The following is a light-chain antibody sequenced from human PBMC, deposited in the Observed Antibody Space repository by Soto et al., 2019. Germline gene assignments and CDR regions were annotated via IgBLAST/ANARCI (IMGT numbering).Light chain of an antibody. CDR2: EVS. V-gene: IGLV2-14*01. Sequence: QSVLTQPASVSGSPGQSITISCTGTSSDVGGYNYVSWYQQHPGKAPKLMIYEVSNRPSGVSNRFSGSKSGNTASLTISGLLAEDEADYYCSSYTSSSTHGVFGGGTKLTVL. J-gene: IGLJ3*02. CDR3: SSYTSSSTHGV. CDR1: SSDVGGYNY.